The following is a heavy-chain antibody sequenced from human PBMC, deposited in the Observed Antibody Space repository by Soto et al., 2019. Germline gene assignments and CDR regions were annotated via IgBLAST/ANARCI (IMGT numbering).Heavy chain of an antibody. Sequence: QVQLQESGPGLVKPSQTLSLTCTVSGGSIRSGGYYWSWIRQPTGKGLEWIGYVYYSGSTYFNTSLKRRVTISEDSSKNQFPLKLSSVTAADTAVYYCARGVGNDYSDYYFDYWGQGTLVTVSS. CDR3: ARGVGNDYSDYYFDY. V-gene: IGHV4-31*03. J-gene: IGHJ4*02. CDR2: VYYSGST. D-gene: IGHD4-17*01. CDR1: GGSIRSGGYY.